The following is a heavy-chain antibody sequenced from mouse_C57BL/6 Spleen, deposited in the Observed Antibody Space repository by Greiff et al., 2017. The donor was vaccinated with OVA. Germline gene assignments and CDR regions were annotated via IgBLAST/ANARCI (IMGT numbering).Heavy chain of an antibody. V-gene: IGHV1-22*01. D-gene: IGHD2-10*01. CDR3: ALLTGFAY. J-gene: IGHJ3*01. Sequence: EVKLMESGPELVKPGASVKMSCKASGYTFTDYNMHWVKQSHGKSLEWIGYINPNNGGTSYNQKFKGKATLTVNKSSSTAYMELRSLTSEDSAVYYCALLTGFAYWGQGTLVTVSA. CDR1: GYTFTDYN. CDR2: INPNNGGT.